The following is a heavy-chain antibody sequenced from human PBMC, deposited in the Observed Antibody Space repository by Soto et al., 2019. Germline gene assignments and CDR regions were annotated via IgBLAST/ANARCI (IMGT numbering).Heavy chain of an antibody. D-gene: IGHD3-3*01. J-gene: IGHJ4*02. CDR3: AKDVPYPPLRFLEWSLDY. CDR1: GLTFASYA. Sequence: GGSLRLSCAASGLTFASYAMAWVRQAPGKGLEWVSSISGTGGSTYYADSVKGRFTISRDNSKNTLYLQMNSLRVEDTAIYYCAKDVPYPPLRFLEWSLDYWGQGTLVTVSS. V-gene: IGHV3-23*01. CDR2: ISGTGGST.